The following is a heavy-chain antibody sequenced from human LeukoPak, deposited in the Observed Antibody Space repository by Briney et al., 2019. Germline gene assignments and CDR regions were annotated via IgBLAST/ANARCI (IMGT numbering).Heavy chain of an antibody. V-gene: IGHV3-21*01. Sequence: GGSLRLSWAASGFTFSSYTMNWVRQAPGKGLEWVSSITSSSSYIYYADSVKGRFTISRDNAKNSLFLQMNSLRAEDTAVYYCARHVIAVGFDYWGQGTLVTVSS. CDR3: ARHVIAVGFDY. CDR1: GFTFSSYT. J-gene: IGHJ4*02. CDR2: ITSSSSYI. D-gene: IGHD2-21*01.